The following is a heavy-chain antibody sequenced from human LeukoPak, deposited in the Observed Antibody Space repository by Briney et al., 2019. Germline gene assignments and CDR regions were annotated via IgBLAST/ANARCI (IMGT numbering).Heavy chain of an antibody. CDR2: INPNSGGT. J-gene: IGHJ3*02. V-gene: IGHV1-2*02. Sequence: GASVKVSCKASGYTFTGYYMHWVRQAPGQGLEWMGWINPNSGGTNYAQKFQGRVTMTRDTSISTAYMELSRLRSDDTAVYYCARDLSGSDYVFDIWGQGTMVTGSS. CDR3: ARDLSGSDYVFDI. CDR1: GYTFTGYY. D-gene: IGHD3-10*01.